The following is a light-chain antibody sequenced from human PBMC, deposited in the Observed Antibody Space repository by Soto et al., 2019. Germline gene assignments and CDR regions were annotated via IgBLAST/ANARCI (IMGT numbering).Light chain of an antibody. CDR1: SSNIGTGYD. V-gene: IGLV1-40*01. CDR2: GNS. Sequence: QFVLTQPPSVSGAPGQRVTISCTGSSSNIGTGYDVHWYQHLPGTAPKVLIYGNSNRPSGVPDRFAGSKSGTSASLASPGLQDEYEADYYCQSYDSSFVGFGGGTKLPVL. CDR3: QSYDSSFVG. J-gene: IGLJ2*01.